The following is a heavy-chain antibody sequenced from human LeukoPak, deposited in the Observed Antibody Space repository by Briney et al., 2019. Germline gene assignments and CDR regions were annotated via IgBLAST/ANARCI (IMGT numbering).Heavy chain of an antibody. Sequence: ASVKVSCKASGYTFTSYGISWVRQAPGQGLEWMGWISAYNGNTNYAQKLQGRVTMTTDTSTSTAYMELSRLRSDDTAVYYCAREGCSGGSCYLGDAFDIWGQGTMVTVSS. D-gene: IGHD2-15*01. J-gene: IGHJ3*02. CDR2: ISAYNGNT. CDR3: AREGCSGGSCYLGDAFDI. V-gene: IGHV1-18*01. CDR1: GYTFTSYG.